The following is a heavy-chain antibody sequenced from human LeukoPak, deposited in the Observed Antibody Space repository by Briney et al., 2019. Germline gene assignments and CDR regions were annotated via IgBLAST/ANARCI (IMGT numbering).Heavy chain of an antibody. CDR3: ARHHPYYFDY. CDR1: GCTFSSYD. J-gene: IGHJ4*02. Sequence: PGGSLRLSCAASGCTFSSYDMHWVRQAPGKGLVWVSRINSDGSSTTYADSVKGRFTISRDNAKNTLYLQMNSLTAEDTAVYYCARHHPYYFDYWGQGTLVTVSS. V-gene: IGHV3-74*01. CDR2: INSDGSST.